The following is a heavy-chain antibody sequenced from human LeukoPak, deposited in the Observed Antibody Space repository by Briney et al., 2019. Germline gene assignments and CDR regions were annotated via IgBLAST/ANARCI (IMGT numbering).Heavy chain of an antibody. Sequence: GGSLRLSCAASGFSFSSYGMSWVRQGPGKGLEWVSTITGSGGNTDYADSVKGRFTISRDNSKNTLYLQMHSLRAEDTAVYYCAPDLRGAAWSLDYWGQGTLVTVSS. V-gene: IGHV3-23*01. CDR1: GFSFSSYG. J-gene: IGHJ4*02. CDR3: APDLRGAAWSLDY. CDR2: ITGSGGNT. D-gene: IGHD2-15*01.